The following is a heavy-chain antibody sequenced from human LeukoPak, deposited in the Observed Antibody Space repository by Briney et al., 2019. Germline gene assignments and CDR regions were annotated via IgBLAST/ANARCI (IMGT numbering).Heavy chain of an antibody. D-gene: IGHD4-17*01. CDR2: IFQSGST. CDR1: GGSISSGGHS. V-gene: IGHV4-30-2*01. CDR3: ARDRGYGDYGDFDL. J-gene: IGHJ2*01. Sequence: PSETLSLTCAVSGGSISSGGHSWTWIRQPPGKGLEWIGYIFQSGSTYYNPSLKSRVTISVDRSKNQFSLSLTSVTAADTAVYYCARDRGYGDYGDFDLWGRGTLVTVSS.